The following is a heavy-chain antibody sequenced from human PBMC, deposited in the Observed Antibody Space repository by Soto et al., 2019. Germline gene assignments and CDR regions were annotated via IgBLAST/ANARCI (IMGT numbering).Heavy chain of an antibody. Sequence: EVQLVEPGGCLIQPGGSLRLSCAASGFTVSNNYMRWVRQAPGKGLEWVSLIYSGGNTHYADSVKGRFTISRDDSKNTLYLQMNSLRVEDTAVYYCARDPPGIAASGAGGWGQGTLVTVSS. CDR1: GFTVSNNY. CDR2: IYSGGNT. V-gene: IGHV3-53*01. CDR3: ARDPPGIAASGAGG. D-gene: IGHD6-13*01. J-gene: IGHJ4*02.